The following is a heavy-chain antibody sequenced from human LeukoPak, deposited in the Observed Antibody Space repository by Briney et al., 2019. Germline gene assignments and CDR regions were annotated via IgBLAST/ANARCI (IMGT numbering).Heavy chain of an antibody. D-gene: IGHD3-10*01. CDR3: AKDGHVYGSGSHLDY. CDR2: ISYDGSNK. CDR1: GFTFSSYA. V-gene: IGHV3-30*04. Sequence: GRSLRLSCAASGFTFSSYAMHWVRQAPGKGLEWVAVISYDGSNKYYADSVKGRFTISRDNSKNTLYLQMNSLRAEDTAVYYCAKDGHVYGSGSHLDYWGQGTLVTVSS. J-gene: IGHJ4*02.